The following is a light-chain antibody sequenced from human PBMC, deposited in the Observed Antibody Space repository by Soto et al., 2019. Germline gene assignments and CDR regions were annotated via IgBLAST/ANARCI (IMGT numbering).Light chain of an antibody. J-gene: IGKJ4*01. CDR1: QSVSSSY. Sequence: EIVLTQSPGTLSLSPGERATLSCRASQSVSSSYLAWYQQRPGQAPRLLIYGASTRATGIPDRFSGSGSGTGFTLTSTRLEPEDFAVYYCQQYGGSLTFGGGTKVEIK. CDR2: GAS. V-gene: IGKV3-20*01. CDR3: QQYGGSLT.